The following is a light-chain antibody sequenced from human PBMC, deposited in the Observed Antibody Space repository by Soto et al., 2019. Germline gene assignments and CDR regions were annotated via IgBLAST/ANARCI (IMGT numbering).Light chain of an antibody. V-gene: IGKV3-20*01. CDR3: QQYGSPIT. Sequence: EMVLTQSPGTLSLSPGERATLSCRASQSVSSSYLAWYQQKPGQAPRLLIYGASSRATGIPDRFSGRGSGTDFTLTISRLEPEDFAVYYCQQYGSPITFGPGTKVDIK. J-gene: IGKJ3*01. CDR2: GAS. CDR1: QSVSSSY.